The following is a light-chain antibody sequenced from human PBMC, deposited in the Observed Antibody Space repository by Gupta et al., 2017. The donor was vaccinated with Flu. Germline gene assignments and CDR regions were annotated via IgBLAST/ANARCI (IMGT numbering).Light chain of an antibody. CDR3: QQSHSTPLT. Sequence: DIQLTQSPSSLSASVGDRVTITCRASQSNSTFLNWYHQKPGKAPKLLMYAVSTLQSGVPSRFRGSGFGTDFTLTIANLQPEDFATYYCQQSHSTPLTFGGGTKVEIK. V-gene: IGKV1-39*01. CDR2: AVS. CDR1: QSNSTF. J-gene: IGKJ4*01.